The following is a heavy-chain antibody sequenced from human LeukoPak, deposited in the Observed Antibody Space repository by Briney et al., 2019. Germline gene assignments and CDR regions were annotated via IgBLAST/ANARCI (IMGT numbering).Heavy chain of an antibody. D-gene: IGHD1-26*01. CDR2: IYTSGST. V-gene: IGHV4-61*02. Sequence: SQTLSLTCTVSGGSISSGSYYWSWIRQPAGKGLEWIGRIYTSGSTNYNPSLKSRVTISVDTSKNQFSLKLSSVTAADTAVYYCARDAYIGSYWADYWGQGTLVTVSS. J-gene: IGHJ4*02. CDR3: ARDAYIGSYWADY. CDR1: GGSISSGSYY.